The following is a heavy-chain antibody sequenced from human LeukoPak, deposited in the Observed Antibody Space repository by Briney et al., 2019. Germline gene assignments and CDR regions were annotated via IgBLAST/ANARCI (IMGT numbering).Heavy chain of an antibody. CDR2: IYTGGSV. J-gene: IGHJ5*02. V-gene: IGHV3-53*01. Sequence: PGGSLRLSCAESTSSVGSNFMSWVRQAPGKGLEWLSVIYTGGSVYSADSVKGRFTISRDNSKNTLYLQMNSLRADDTAVYYCAKEGGDGSGSYMNNWFDPWGQGTLVTVSS. D-gene: IGHD3-10*01. CDR3: AKEGGDGSGSYMNNWFDP. CDR1: TSSVGSNF.